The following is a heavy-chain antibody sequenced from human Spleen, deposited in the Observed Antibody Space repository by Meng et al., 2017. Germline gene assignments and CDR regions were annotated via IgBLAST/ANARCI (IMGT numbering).Heavy chain of an antibody. Sequence: QAALKQGGAGLLRPSGPLSLTCVVSGGSFSDYYWSWIRQPPGKGLEWIGEINHSGSTNYNPSLESRATISVDTSQNNLSLKLSSVTAADSAVYYCARGPTTMAHDFDYWGQGTLVTVSS. CDR2: INHSGST. J-gene: IGHJ4*02. CDR3: ARGPTTMAHDFDY. CDR1: GGSFSDYY. D-gene: IGHD4-11*01. V-gene: IGHV4-34*01.